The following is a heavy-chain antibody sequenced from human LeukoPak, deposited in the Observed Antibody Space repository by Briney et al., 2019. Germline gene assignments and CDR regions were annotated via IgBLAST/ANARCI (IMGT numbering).Heavy chain of an antibody. D-gene: IGHD6-19*01. CDR2: IYYSGST. V-gene: IGHV4-59*01. Sequence: SETLSLTCTVSGGSISSYYWSWIRQPPGKGLEWIGYIYYSGSTNYNPSLKSRVTISVDTSKNQFSLNLSSVTAADTAVYYCARLAVAGTPDDYWGQGTLVTVSS. CDR3: ARLAVAGTPDDY. J-gene: IGHJ4*02. CDR1: GGSISSYY.